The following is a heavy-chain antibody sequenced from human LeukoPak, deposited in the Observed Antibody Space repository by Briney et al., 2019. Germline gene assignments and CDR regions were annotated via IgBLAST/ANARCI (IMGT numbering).Heavy chain of an antibody. J-gene: IGHJ4*02. CDR2: IKEDGSEK. Sequence: GGSLRLSCAASGFTFSSSWMTWVRQGPGKGLEWVADIKEDGSEKYYVDSVKGRFTISRDNAKNSLYLQMNSLRSEDTAVYYCARYAEYAVSTPCYWGQGTLVTVSA. CDR3: ARYAEYAVSTPCY. D-gene: IGHD2-2*01. V-gene: IGHV3-7*04. CDR1: GFTFSSSW.